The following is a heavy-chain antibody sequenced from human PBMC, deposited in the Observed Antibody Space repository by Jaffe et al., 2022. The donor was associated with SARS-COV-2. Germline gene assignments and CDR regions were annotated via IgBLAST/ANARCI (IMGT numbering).Heavy chain of an antibody. D-gene: IGHD4-17*01. CDR1: GFTFSSYG. J-gene: IGHJ4*02. CDR2: ISYDGSNK. V-gene: IGHV3-30*03. CDR3: ASGIEYGDYVRPFDY. Sequence: QVQLVESGGGVVQPGRSLRLSCAASGFTFSSYGMHWVRQAPGKGLEWVAVISYDGSNKYYADSVKGRFTISRDNSKNTLYLQMNSLRAEDTAVYYCASGIEYGDYVRPFDYWGQGTLVTVSS.